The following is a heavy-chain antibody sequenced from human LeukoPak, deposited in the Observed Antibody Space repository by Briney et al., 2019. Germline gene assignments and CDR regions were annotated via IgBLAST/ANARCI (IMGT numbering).Heavy chain of an antibody. CDR1: GGSMSSYY. J-gene: IGHJ5*02. CDR2: IHTSWTT. CDR3: ARGDYYDGGGRNWFDP. V-gene: IGHV4-4*07. D-gene: IGHD3-16*01. Sequence: SETLSLTCTVSGGSMSSYYWSFIRQPAGKGLEWIGRIHTSWTTYYNPSLKSRVTMSVDTSRNQFSLRLTSVTAADTAVHYCARGDYYDGGGRNWFDPWGQGTLVTVSS.